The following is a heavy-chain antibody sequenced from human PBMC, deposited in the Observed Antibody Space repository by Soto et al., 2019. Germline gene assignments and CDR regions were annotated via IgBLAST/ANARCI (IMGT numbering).Heavy chain of an antibody. V-gene: IGHV5-51*01. CDR3: ARLGYCSGGSCYSGFYYYYGMDV. CDR2: IYPGDSDT. D-gene: IGHD2-15*01. CDR1: AYSVTSYC. Sequence: IACKGSAYSVTSYCIGCVRQIQEKGLEWMGIIYPGDSDTRYSPSFQGQVTISADKSISTAYLQWSSLKASDTAMYYCARLGYCSGGSCYSGFYYYYGMDVWGQGTTVTVSS. J-gene: IGHJ6*02.